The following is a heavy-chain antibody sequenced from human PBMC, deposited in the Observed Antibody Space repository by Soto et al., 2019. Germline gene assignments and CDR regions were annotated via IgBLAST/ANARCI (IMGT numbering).Heavy chain of an antibody. D-gene: IGHD3-10*01. CDR3: ARSNYYGSGSYFGTNFGY. J-gene: IGHJ4*02. CDR1: GYTFTSYG. Sequence: ASVKVSCKASGYTFTSYGISWVRQAPGQGLEWMGWISAYNGNTNYAQKLQGRVTMTTDTSTSTAYMELRSLRSDDTAVYYCARSNYYGSGSYFGTNFGYWGQGTLVTVSS. V-gene: IGHV1-18*01. CDR2: ISAYNGNT.